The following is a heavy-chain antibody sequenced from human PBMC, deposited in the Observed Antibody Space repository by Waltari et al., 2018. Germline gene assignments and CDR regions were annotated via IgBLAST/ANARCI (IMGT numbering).Heavy chain of an antibody. CDR3: ARGASINLSSAFDP. D-gene: IGHD3-9*01. Sequence: QEQLVQSGAEVKKPGASVKVSCKASGYTFTAFYIHCVRQAPGQGLEWMGRINPNSGASNYAVKLQGRISLTRDMSLNTAFMELSRLTSDDTAVYYCARGASINLSSAFDPWGQGTLVTVSS. V-gene: IGHV1-2*06. CDR2: INPNSGAS. CDR1: GYTFTAFY. J-gene: IGHJ5*01.